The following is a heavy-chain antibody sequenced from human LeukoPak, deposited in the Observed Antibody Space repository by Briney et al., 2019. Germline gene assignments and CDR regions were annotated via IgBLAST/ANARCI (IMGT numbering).Heavy chain of an antibody. CDR1: GYTFTSYG. CDR2: ISAYNGNT. J-gene: IGHJ5*02. Sequence: ASVKVSCKASGYTFTSYGISWVRQAPGQGLEWMGWISAYNGNTNYAQKLQGRVTMTTDTSTSTAYMELRSLRSGDTAVYYCARDQSIVGATNWFDPWGQGTLVTVSS. V-gene: IGHV1-18*01. CDR3: ARDQSIVGATNWFDP. D-gene: IGHD1-26*01.